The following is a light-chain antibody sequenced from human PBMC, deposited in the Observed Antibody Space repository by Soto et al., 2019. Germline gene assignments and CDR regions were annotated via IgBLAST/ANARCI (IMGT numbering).Light chain of an antibody. V-gene: IGKV1-5*03. CDR3: QQYNILGT. CDR2: RAS. Sequence: DIQMTQSPSTLSVSVGDRVTITCRASQSISSWLAWYQQKPGKAPKLLIYRASSLQSGVPSRFSGSGSGTEFTLTISSLQPDDFATYYCQQYNILGTFGGGTKVEI. J-gene: IGKJ4*01. CDR1: QSISSW.